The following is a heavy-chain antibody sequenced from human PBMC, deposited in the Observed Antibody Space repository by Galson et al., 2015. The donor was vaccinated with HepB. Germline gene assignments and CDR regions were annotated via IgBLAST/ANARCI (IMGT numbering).Heavy chain of an antibody. J-gene: IGHJ4*02. CDR3: ARGRGNPRKSAAWFDLDY. CDR1: GFIFSSRY. Sequence: SLRLSCATSGFIFSSRYMNWVRQAPGKGLEWVSVIQAGGTTLYADSVKGRFTISRDDSKNTLHLQMISLRAEDTAVYYCARGRGNPRKSAAWFDLDYWGQGALVTVSS. CDR2: IQAGGTT. V-gene: IGHV3-66*01. D-gene: IGHD3-10*01.